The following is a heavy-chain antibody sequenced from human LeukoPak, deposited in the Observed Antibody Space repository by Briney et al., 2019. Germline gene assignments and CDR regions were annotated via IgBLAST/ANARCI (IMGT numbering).Heavy chain of an antibody. CDR2: IYHSGST. J-gene: IGHJ4*02. CDR1: GYSISSGYY. CDR3: AREGYDFWSGYYPDY. Sequence: KPSETLSLTCTVSGYSISSGYYWGWIRQPPGKGLEWIGSIYHSGSTYYNPSLKSRVTISVDTSKNQFSLKLSSMTAADTAVYYCAREGYDFWSGYYPDYWGQGTLVTVSS. V-gene: IGHV4-38-2*02. D-gene: IGHD3-3*01.